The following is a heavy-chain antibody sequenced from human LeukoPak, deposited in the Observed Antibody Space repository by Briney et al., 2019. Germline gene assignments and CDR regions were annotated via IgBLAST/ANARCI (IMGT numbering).Heavy chain of an antibody. CDR3: ATSAQLMVRGVIHAFDI. D-gene: IGHD3-10*01. CDR1: GGTFSSYA. J-gene: IGHJ3*02. V-gene: IGHV1-69*04. Sequence: GASVKVSCKASGGTFSSYAISWVRQAPGQGLEWMGRIIPILGIANYAQKFQGRVTITADKSTSTAYMELSSLRSEDTAVYYCATSAQLMVRGVIHAFDIWGQGTMVTVSS. CDR2: IIPILGIA.